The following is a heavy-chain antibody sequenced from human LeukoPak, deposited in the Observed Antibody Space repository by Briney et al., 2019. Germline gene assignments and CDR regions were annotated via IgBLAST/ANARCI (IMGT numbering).Heavy chain of an antibody. CDR3: ARVSYDFWSGYYYAFDI. CDR2: INHSGCT. CDR1: GGSFNGYY. V-gene: IGHV4-34*01. D-gene: IGHD3-3*01. J-gene: IGHJ3*02. Sequence: SETLSLTCAVYGGSFNGYYWSLIRQPPRKGLQWIGEINHSGCTNYNPSLKSRVTISVDTSKNQFSLKLSSVTAADTAVYYCARVSYDFWSGYYYAFDIWGQGTMVTVSS.